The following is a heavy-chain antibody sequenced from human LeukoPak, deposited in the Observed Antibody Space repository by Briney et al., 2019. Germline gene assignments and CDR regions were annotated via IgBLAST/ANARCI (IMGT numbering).Heavy chain of an antibody. CDR3: ARESVGYEHYYYYYGMDV. J-gene: IGHJ6*02. Sequence: ASVRVSCKASGYTFTSYYMHWVRQAPGQGLEWMGIINSCGGSTSYAQKFQGRVTMTRDASTSTVYMELSSLRSEDTTVYYCARESVGYEHYYYYYGMDVWGQGTTVTVSS. V-gene: IGHV1-46*01. CDR2: INSCGGST. CDR1: GYTFTSYY. D-gene: IGHD5-12*01.